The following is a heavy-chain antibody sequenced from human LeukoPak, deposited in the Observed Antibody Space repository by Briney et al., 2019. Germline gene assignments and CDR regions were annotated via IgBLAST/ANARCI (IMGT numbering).Heavy chain of an antibody. Sequence: PSETLSLTCTVSGGSISSYYWSWIRQPAGKGLEWIGRIYTSGSTNYNPSLKSRVTISVDKSKNQFSLKLSSVTAADTAVYYCARDRYYGSGSYHPSYYMDVWGKGPTVTVSS. V-gene: IGHV4-4*07. J-gene: IGHJ6*03. CDR3: ARDRYYGSGSYHPSYYMDV. D-gene: IGHD3-10*01. CDR1: GGSISSYY. CDR2: IYTSGST.